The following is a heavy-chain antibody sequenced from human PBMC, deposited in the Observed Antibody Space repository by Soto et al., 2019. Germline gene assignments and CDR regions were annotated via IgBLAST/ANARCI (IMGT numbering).Heavy chain of an antibody. CDR1: GGSISSGGYS. CDR3: ARVYNWNYYLDY. CDR2: IYHSGST. V-gene: IGHV4-30-2*06. D-gene: IGHD1-7*01. Sequence: PSETLSLTCAVSGGSISSGGYSWSWIRQSPGKGLEWIGYIYHSGSTYYNPSLKSRVTISVDRSKNQFSLKLSSVTAADTAVYYCARVYNWNYYLDYWGQGTLVTVSS. J-gene: IGHJ4*02.